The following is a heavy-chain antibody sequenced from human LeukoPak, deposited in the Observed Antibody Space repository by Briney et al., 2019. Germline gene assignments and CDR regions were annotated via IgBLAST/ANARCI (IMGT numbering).Heavy chain of an antibody. CDR1: GGSISSYY. CDR2: IYYSGSS. Sequence: PSETLSLTCTVSGGSISSYYWSWIRQPPGKGLEWIGYIYYSGSSNYNPSLKSRVTISLDTSKNQFSLRLRSVTAADTAVYYCARDRNNRGFGELSWFDPWGQGTLVTVSS. V-gene: IGHV4-59*01. D-gene: IGHD3-10*01. CDR3: ARDRNNRGFGELSWFDP. J-gene: IGHJ5*02.